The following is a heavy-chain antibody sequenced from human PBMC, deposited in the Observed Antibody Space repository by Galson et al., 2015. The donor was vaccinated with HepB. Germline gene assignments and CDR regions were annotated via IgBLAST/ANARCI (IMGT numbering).Heavy chain of an antibody. V-gene: IGHV1-8*01. Sequence: SVKVSCKASGYTFTSHDINWVRQASGQGLEWVGWMNPNSGDTGYAQKFQGRVSMTRNTSINTAFMELHGLLSEDTAVYYCARGGSYYDFWSAYSYRFFDPWGQGTLVTVSS. CDR2: MNPNSGDT. CDR1: GYTFTSHD. D-gene: IGHD3-3*01. J-gene: IGHJ5*02. CDR3: ARGGSYYDFWSAYSYRFFDP.